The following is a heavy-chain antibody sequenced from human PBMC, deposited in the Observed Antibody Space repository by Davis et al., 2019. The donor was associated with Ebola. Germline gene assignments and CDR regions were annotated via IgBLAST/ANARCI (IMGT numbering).Heavy chain of an antibody. CDR2: ISSSGSTI. Sequence: GESLKISCAASGFTFSSYSMNWVRQAPGKGLEWVSYISSSGSTIYYADSVKGRFTISRHNSKNTLYLQMNSLRAEDTAVYYCATSNGDYWYFDLWGRGTLVTVSS. CDR3: ATSNGDYWYFDL. CDR1: GFTFSSYS. J-gene: IGHJ2*01. V-gene: IGHV3-48*01. D-gene: IGHD4-17*01.